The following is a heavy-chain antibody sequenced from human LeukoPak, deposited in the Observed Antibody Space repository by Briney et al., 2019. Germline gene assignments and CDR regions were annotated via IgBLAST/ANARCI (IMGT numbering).Heavy chain of an antibody. CDR2: ITGSGDST. D-gene: IGHD1-14*01. J-gene: IGHJ4*02. Sequence: GGSLRLSCAASGFTFINYAMSWVRQAPGKGLEWISGITGSGDSTYYADSVRGRFAISRDNSKNTLFLHMNSLRAEDTALYYCANKSRDTSPPIAWGQGTLVTVSS. V-gene: IGHV3-23*01. CDR3: ANKSRDTSPPIA. CDR1: GFTFINYA.